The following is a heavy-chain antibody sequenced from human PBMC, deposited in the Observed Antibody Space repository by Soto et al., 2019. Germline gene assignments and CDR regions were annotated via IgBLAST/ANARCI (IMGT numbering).Heavy chain of an antibody. D-gene: IGHD3-10*01. CDR1: GYTFTSYD. CDR3: ARVEGGYYGSGSYRLYYYYYMDV. J-gene: IGHJ6*03. CDR2: MNPNSGNT. V-gene: IGHV1-8*01. Sequence: ASVKVSCKASGYTFTSYDINWVRQATGQGLEWMGWMNPNSGNTGYAQKFQGRVTMTRNTSISTAYMELSSLRSEDTAVYYCARVEGGYYGSGSYRLYYYYYMDVWGKGTTVTVS.